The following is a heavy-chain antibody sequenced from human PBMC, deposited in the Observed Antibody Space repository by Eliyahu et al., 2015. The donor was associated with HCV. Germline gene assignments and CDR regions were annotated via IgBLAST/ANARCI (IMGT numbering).Heavy chain of an antibody. D-gene: IGHD6-6*01. Sequence: QVQLVEPGGGVVHPGTSRRLSCAASGFSFSNSGMHWARQAPGKGLEWLAAIWFDGSKRFYLESVRGRFTISRDNAQNTLYLQMNGLTAEDTAVYYCVRDIAARPLYTLDVWGQGTTVTVSS. V-gene: IGHV3-33*01. CDR3: VRDIAARPLYTLDV. CDR1: GFSFSNSG. J-gene: IGHJ6*02. CDR2: IWFDGSKR.